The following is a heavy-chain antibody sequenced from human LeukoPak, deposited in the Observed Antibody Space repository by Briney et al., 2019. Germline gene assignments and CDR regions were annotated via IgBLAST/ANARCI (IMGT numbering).Heavy chain of an antibody. CDR1: GGSISSSSYY. Sequence: SETLSLTCTVSGGSISSSSYYWGWIRQPPGKGLEWIGSVYYSGSTYYNPSLKSRVTISVDTSKNQFSLKLSSVTAADTAVYYCASGDCSSTSCYNFAYWGQGTLVTVSS. CDR2: VYYSGST. D-gene: IGHD2-2*02. J-gene: IGHJ4*02. V-gene: IGHV4-39*01. CDR3: ASGDCSSTSCYNFAY.